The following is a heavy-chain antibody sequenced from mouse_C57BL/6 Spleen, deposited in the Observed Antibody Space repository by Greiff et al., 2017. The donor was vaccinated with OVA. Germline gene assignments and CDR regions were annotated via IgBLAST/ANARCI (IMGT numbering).Heavy chain of an antibody. CDR1: GYNFTSYG. V-gene: IGHV1-81*01. D-gene: IGHD2-4*01. Sequence: VKLQESGAELARPGASVKLSCKASGYNFTSYGISWVKQRTGQGLEWIGEIYPRSGNTYYNEKFKGKATLTADKSSSTAYMQLSSLTSEDSAVYFCARPYYDPRGAMDYWGQGTSVTVSS. CDR3: ARPYYDPRGAMDY. CDR2: IYPRSGNT. J-gene: IGHJ4*01.